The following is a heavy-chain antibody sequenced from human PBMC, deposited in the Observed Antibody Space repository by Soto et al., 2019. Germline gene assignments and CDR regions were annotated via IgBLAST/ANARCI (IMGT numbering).Heavy chain of an antibody. D-gene: IGHD3-10*01. CDR2: INHSGST. CDR3: AVPGNYYGSGSYYSFDY. CDR1: GGSISSGGYY. Sequence: PSETLSLTCTVSGGSISSGGYYWSWIRQPPGKGLEWIGEINHSGSTNYNPSLKSRVTISVDTSKNQFSLKLSSVTAADTAVYYCAVPGNYYGSGSYYSFDYWGQGTLVTVSS. V-gene: IGHV4-39*07. J-gene: IGHJ4*02.